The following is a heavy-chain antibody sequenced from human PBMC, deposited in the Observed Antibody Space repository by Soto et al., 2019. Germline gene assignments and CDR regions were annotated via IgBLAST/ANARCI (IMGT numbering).Heavy chain of an antibody. CDR1: GSTFSSYW. CDR2: INKDGGER. V-gene: IGHV3-7*03. CDR3: VRGGTGRWLDYLGSDV. D-gene: IGHD3-9*01. Sequence: EVQLVESGGGLVQPGGSLRLSCAASGSTFSSYWMSWVRQAPGKGLEWVANINKDGGERHYVDSVKGRFTISRDNAKNSLLLQMNSLKAEDTAVYYCVRGGTGRWLDYLGSDVWGQGTTVTVSS. J-gene: IGHJ6*02.